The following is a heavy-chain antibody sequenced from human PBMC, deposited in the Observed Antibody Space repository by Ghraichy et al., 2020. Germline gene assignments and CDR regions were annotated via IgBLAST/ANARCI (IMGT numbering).Heavy chain of an antibody. D-gene: IGHD6-19*01. J-gene: IGHJ4*02. Sequence: GGSLRLSCAAPGSTVNTLGLHRVRQARGKGLDWVASIRFDGTNKYYADSVKGRFAISRDNFKNTLYLQVSSLRAEDTAVYFCAGESYSSGWYVGYFDYWGQGTLVTVSS. CDR3: AGESYSSGWYVGYFDY. CDR1: GSTVNTLG. CDR2: IRFDGTNK. V-gene: IGHV3-30*02.